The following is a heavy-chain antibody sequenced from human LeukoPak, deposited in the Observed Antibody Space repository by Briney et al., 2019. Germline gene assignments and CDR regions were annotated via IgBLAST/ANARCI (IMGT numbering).Heavy chain of an antibody. CDR2: ISNSSSYI. CDR3: ARDRGYYFDY. Sequence: PGGSLRLSCAASGSTFSSYSMNWVRQAPGKGLEWVSSISNSSSYIYYADSVKGRFTISRDNAKNSLYLQMNSLRAEDTAVYYCARDRGYYFDYWGQGTLVTVSS. V-gene: IGHV3-21*01. D-gene: IGHD1-26*01. J-gene: IGHJ4*02. CDR1: GSTFSSYS.